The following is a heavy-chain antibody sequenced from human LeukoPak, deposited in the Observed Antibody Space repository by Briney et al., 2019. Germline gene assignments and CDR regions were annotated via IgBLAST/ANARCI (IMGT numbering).Heavy chain of an antibody. D-gene: IGHD6-13*01. J-gene: IGHJ5*02. CDR2: IYYSGST. V-gene: IGHV4-59*08. CDR1: GGSISSYY. Sequence: PSETLSLTCTVSGGSISSYYWSWIRQPPGKGLEWIGYIYYSGSTNYNPSLKSRVTISVDTSKNQFSLKLSSVTAADTAVYYCARRRQQQLVNWFDPWGQGTLVTVSS. CDR3: ARRRQQQLVNWFDP.